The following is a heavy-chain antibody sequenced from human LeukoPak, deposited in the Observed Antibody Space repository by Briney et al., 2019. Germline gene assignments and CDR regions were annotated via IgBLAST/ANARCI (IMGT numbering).Heavy chain of an antibody. V-gene: IGHV3-7*01. J-gene: IGHJ3*02. CDR2: IKEDGSEK. CDR3: ARDLGDYYDSSGFFRVNDAFDI. D-gene: IGHD3-22*01. Sequence: GGSLRLSCAVSGLTFSNFWMSWVRQAPGKGLEWVANIKEDGSEKYFLDSVKGRFTISRDNTKNSLFLQMNSLRAEDTAVYYCARDLGDYYDSSGFFRVNDAFDIWGQGTMVTVSS. CDR1: GLTFSNFW.